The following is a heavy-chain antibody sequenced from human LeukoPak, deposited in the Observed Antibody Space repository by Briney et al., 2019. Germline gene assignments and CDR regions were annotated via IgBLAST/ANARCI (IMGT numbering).Heavy chain of an antibody. Sequence: SSETLSLTCTVSGGSISSSSYYWGWIRQPPGKGLEWIGSIYYSGSTYYNPSLKSRVTISVDTSKNQFSLKLSSVTAADTAVYYCARHKPKLLWFGEWLSAFDIWGQGTMVTVSS. V-gene: IGHV4-39*01. D-gene: IGHD3-10*01. CDR1: GGSISSSSYY. CDR3: ARHKPKLLWFGEWLSAFDI. J-gene: IGHJ3*02. CDR2: IYYSGST.